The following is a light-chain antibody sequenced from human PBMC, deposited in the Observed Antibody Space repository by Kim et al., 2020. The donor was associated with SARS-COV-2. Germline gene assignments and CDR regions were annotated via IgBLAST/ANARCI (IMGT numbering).Light chain of an antibody. CDR3: TSYTSSRTWV. Sequence: GQTITISCTGTCSDVGGYNSVSWYQQYPGRVPTLMIYDGTKQPSGVSHRFSGSKSGNTASLTISGLQTGDEAQYYCTSYTSSRTWVFGGGTKLTVL. J-gene: IGLJ3*02. CDR1: CSDVGGYNS. CDR2: DGT. V-gene: IGLV2-14*03.